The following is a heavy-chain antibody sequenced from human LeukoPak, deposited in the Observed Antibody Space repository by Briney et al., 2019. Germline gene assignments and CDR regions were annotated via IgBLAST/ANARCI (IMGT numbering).Heavy chain of an antibody. CDR2: ISSSSSYI. Sequence: GGSLRLSCAASGFTFSSYSMNWVRQAPGKGLEWVSSISSSSSYIYYADSVKGRFTISRDNAKNSLYLQMNSLRAEDTAVYYCARVAAAITPVDYWGQGTLVTVSS. V-gene: IGHV3-21*01. CDR3: ARVAAAITPVDY. J-gene: IGHJ4*02. D-gene: IGHD2-2*02. CDR1: GFTFSSYS.